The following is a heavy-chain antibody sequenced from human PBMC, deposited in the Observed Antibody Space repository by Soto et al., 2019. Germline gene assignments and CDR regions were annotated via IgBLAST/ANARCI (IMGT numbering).Heavy chain of an antibody. CDR3: ARARFQLLHPYYYGMDV. J-gene: IGHJ6*02. CDR2: IYYTEKT. V-gene: IGHV4-59*01. CDR1: GGSISSYY. Sequence: SETLSLTCTVSGGSISSYYWSWIRQPPGKGLDWIGYIYYTEKTNYNPSLKSRVTISVDTSKNQFSLKLRSVTAADTGVYFCARARFQLLHPYYYGMDVGGQGTAVTVSS. D-gene: IGHD2-2*02.